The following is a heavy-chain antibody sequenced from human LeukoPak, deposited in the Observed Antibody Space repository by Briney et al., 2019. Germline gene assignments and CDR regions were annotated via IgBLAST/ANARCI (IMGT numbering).Heavy chain of an antibody. CDR1: GGTFSSYA. CDR2: TIPIFGIA. J-gene: IGHJ2*01. Sequence: ASVKVSCKASGGTFSSYAISWVRQAPGQGLEWMGRTIPIFGIASYAQKFQGRVTITADKSTSTAYMELSSLRSEDTAVYYCARVRCSGGSCYSLDWYFDLWGRGTLVTVSS. D-gene: IGHD2-15*01. CDR3: ARVRCSGGSCYSLDWYFDL. V-gene: IGHV1-69*04.